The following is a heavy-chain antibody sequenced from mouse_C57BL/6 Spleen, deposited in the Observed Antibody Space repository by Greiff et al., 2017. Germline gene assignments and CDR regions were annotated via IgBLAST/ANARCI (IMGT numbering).Heavy chain of an antibody. V-gene: IGHV7-3*01. CDR3: ARWELGTWFAY. J-gene: IGHJ3*01. CDR1: GFTFTDYY. D-gene: IGHD4-1*01. CDR2: IRNKANGYTT. Sequence: EVKLMESGGGLVQPGGSLSLSCAASGFTFTDYYMSWVRQPPGKALEWLGFIRNKANGYTTEYSASVKGRFTISRDNSQSILYLQMNALRAEDSATYYCARWELGTWFAYWGQGTLVTVSA.